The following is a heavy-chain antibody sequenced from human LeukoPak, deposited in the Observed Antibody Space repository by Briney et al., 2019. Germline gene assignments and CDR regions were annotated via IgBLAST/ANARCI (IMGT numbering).Heavy chain of an antibody. CDR2: ISYDGSNK. J-gene: IGHJ4*02. D-gene: IGHD3-10*01. CDR3: AKDSRGGPGVLDY. CDR1: GFTFSSYA. V-gene: IGHV3-30-3*01. Sequence: GGSLRLSCAASGFTFSSYAMHWVRQAPGKGLEWVAVISYDGSNKYYADSVKGRFTISRDNSKNTLYLQMNSLRAEDTAVYYCAKDSRGGPGVLDYWGQGTLVTVSS.